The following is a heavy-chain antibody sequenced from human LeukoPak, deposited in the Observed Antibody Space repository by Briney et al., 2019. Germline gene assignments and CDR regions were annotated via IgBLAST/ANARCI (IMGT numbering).Heavy chain of an antibody. V-gene: IGHV3-23*01. D-gene: IGHD3-3*01. J-gene: IGHJ4*02. CDR2: ISGGGDIA. CDR3: TRHRSDFWSASDY. Sequence: PGGCLRLSCAASGFSFSSYFMNWVRQAPGKGLEWVSISGGGDIADYADSVKGRFTLSRDISRNTMYPQMNSLRAEDTAVYFCTRHRSDFWSASDYWGLGTLVTVSS. CDR1: GFSFSSYF.